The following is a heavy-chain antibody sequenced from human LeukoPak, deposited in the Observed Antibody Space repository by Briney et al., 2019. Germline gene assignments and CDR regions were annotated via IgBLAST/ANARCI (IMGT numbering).Heavy chain of an antibody. CDR3: ASYDILTGRSGY. D-gene: IGHD3-9*01. J-gene: IGHJ4*02. CDR2: ISAYNGNT. V-gene: IGHV1-18*01. CDR1: GYTFTSYA. Sequence: ASVKVSCKASGYTFTSYAMNWVRQAPGQGLEWMGWISAYNGNTNYAQKLQGRVTMTTDTSTSTAYMELRSLRSDDTAVYYCASYDILTGRSGYWGQGTLVTVSS.